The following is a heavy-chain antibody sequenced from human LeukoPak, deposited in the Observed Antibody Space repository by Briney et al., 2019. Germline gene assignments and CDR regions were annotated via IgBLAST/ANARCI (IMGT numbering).Heavy chain of an antibody. CDR3: ARGLGVVTAQSEQPKARYFDL. CDR1: GYTFISYG. J-gene: IGHJ2*01. D-gene: IGHD2-21*02. V-gene: IGHV1-18*01. CDR2: ISGYNGNT. Sequence: ASVTVSCKASGYTFISYGISWVRQAPGQGLEWMGWISGYNGNTNYAQNLQGTVTMTTDTSTSTAYMELRSLRSDDTAVYYCARGLGVVTAQSEQPKARYFDLWGRGTHVTVSS.